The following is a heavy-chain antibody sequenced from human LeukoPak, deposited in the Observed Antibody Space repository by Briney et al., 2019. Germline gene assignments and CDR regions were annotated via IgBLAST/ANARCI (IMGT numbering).Heavy chain of an antibody. CDR3: ARDRLKEWELLGSVGYYGMDV. D-gene: IGHD1-26*01. J-gene: IGHJ6*02. V-gene: IGHV1-69*13. CDR2: IIPIFGTA. CDR1: GGTFSSYA. Sequence: SVKVSCKASGGTFSSYAISWVRQAPGQGLEWMGGIIPIFGTANHAQKFQGRVTITADESTSTAYMELSSLRSEDTAVYYCARDRLKEWELLGSVGYYGMDVWGQGTTVTVSS.